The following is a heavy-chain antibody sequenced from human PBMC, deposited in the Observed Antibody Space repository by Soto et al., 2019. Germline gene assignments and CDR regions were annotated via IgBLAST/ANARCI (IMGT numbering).Heavy chain of an antibody. V-gene: IGHV1-69*13. CDR3: ASPGGGSGGFYYRMDV. CDR2: IIPIFRTV. D-gene: IGHD2-15*01. CDR1: GGSFSSYV. J-gene: IGHJ6*02. Sequence: SVKVSCKASGGSFSSYVISWVRQAPGQGLEWMGGIIPIFRTVNYAQKFQGRVTITADESTSTAYMELSSLRSEDTAVYYCASPGGGSGGFYYRMDVWGQGTTVTVSS.